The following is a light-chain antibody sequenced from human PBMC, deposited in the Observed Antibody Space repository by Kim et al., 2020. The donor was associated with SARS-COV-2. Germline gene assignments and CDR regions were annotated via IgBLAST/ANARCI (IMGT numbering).Light chain of an antibody. CDR1: SSNIGSNT. CDR2: SNN. Sequence: QSVLTQPPSASGTPGQRVTISCSGSSSNIGSNTVSWYQHLPRTAPKFLIYSNNQRPSGVPDRFSGSKSGTSASLAISGLQSEDEADYYCAAWDDSLNGVVFGGGTQLTVL. V-gene: IGLV1-44*01. CDR3: AAWDDSLNGVV. J-gene: IGLJ2*01.